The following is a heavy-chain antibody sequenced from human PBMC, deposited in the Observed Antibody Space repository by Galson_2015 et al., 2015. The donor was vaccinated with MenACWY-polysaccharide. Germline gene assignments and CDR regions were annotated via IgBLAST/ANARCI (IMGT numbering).Heavy chain of an antibody. V-gene: IGHV3-49*03. J-gene: IGHJ4*02. Sequence: SLRLSCATSGFIFADYAMARFRQAPGKGLEWIGFIRTNADGGATNYAASVRGRFTISRDDSRSIAYLEMNSLITEDTAVYFCTRDRPLDYWGQGTLVAVSS. CDR3: TRDRPLDY. CDR2: IRTNADGGAT. CDR1: GFIFADYA.